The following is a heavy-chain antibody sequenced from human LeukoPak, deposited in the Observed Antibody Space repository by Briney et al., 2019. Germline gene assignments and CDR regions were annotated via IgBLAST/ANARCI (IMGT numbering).Heavy chain of an antibody. CDR2: ISYDGSNK. CDR3: AKTSAVIHPISSLED. Sequence: GGSLRLSCAASGFTFSSYAMHWVRQAPGEGLEWVAVISYDGSNKYYADSVKGRFTISRDNSKNTLYLQMNSLGAEDTAVYYCAKTSAVIHPISSLEDWGQGTLVTVSS. J-gene: IGHJ4*02. CDR1: GFTFSSYA. D-gene: IGHD2-21*01. V-gene: IGHV3-30-3*02.